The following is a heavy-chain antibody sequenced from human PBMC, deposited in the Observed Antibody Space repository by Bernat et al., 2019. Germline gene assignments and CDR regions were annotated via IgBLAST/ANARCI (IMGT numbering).Heavy chain of an antibody. J-gene: IGHJ5*02. CDR2: INSDGSST. CDR1: GFTFSSYW. V-gene: IGHV3-74*01. CDR3: ARDRGYCSGGSCYEGAFDP. Sequence: EVQLVESGGDLVQPGGSLRLSCAASGFTFSSYWMHWVRQAPGKGLVWVSRINSDGSSTSYADSVKGRFTISRDNANNTLYLQMNSLRAEDTAVYYCARDRGYCSGGSCYEGAFDPWGQGTLVTVYS. D-gene: IGHD2-15*01.